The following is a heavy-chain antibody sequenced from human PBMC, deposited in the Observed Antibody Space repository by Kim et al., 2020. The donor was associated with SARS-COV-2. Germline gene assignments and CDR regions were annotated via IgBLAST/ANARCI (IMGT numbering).Heavy chain of an antibody. J-gene: IGHJ4*02. CDR3: ASRSSWFPDY. CDR2: LYYSGSI. D-gene: IGHD6-13*01. V-gene: IGHV4-39*01. Sequence: SETLSLTCTVSGGSISSSHYYWGWIRQPPGKGLEWIGSLYYSGSIYYNPSLKSRITISVDTSKNQFSLKLSSVTAADSAVYYCASRSSWFPDYWGPGTLVTVSS. CDR1: GGSISSSHYY.